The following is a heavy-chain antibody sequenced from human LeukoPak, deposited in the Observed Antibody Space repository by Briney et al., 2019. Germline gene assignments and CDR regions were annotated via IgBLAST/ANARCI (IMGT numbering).Heavy chain of an antibody. J-gene: IGHJ3*02. D-gene: IGHD3-22*01. CDR2: IYYSGST. CDR1: GGSISSYY. CDR3: ARDSHYYDSSGLGPFDI. V-gene: IGHV4-59*01. Sequence: SSETLSLTCTVSGGSISSYYWSWIRQPPGKGLEWIGYIYYSGSTNYNPSLKSRVTISVDTSKNQFSLKLSSVTAADTAVYYCARDSHYYDSSGLGPFDIWGQGTMVTVSS.